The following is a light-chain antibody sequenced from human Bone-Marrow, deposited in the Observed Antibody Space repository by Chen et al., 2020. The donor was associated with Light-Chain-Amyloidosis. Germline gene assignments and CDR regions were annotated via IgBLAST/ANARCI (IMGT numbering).Light chain of an antibody. CDR3: HQRNNWPFT. Sequence: EVVLTQSPAILSLSPGERATLSCRASQSVSSYLAWFQQKPGQAPSLLIYDASNRATGIPARFSGSGSGTDFTLTISSLEPEDFAVYYCHQRNNWPFTFGPGTTVDIK. V-gene: IGKV3-11*01. J-gene: IGKJ3*01. CDR2: DAS. CDR1: QSVSSY.